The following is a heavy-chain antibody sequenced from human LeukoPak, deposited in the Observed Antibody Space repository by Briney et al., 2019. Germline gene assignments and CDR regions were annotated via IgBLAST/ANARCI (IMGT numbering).Heavy chain of an antibody. V-gene: IGHV3-21*01. CDR3: AKDVRYYDSSGRLY. Sequence: PGGSLRLSCAASGFTFSSYSMSWVRQAPGKGLEWVSSISSGSSYIYYADSVKGRFTISRDNAKNSLYLQMNSLRAEDTAVYYCAKDVRYYDSSGRLYWGQGTLVTVSS. D-gene: IGHD3-22*01. J-gene: IGHJ4*02. CDR2: ISSGSSYI. CDR1: GFTFSSYS.